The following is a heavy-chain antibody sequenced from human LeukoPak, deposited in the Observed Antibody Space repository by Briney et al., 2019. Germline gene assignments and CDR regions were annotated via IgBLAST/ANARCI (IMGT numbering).Heavy chain of an antibody. D-gene: IGHD3-3*01. CDR3: ASSAGDF. J-gene: IGHJ4*02. Sequence: GGSLRLSCAASGFTFSSYGMHWVRQAPGKGLEWVAVISYDGSNKYYADSVKGRFTISRDNAKNSLYLQMNNLRDEDTAVYYCASSAGDFRGQGTLVTVSS. V-gene: IGHV3-30*03. CDR2: ISYDGSNK. CDR1: GFTFSSYG.